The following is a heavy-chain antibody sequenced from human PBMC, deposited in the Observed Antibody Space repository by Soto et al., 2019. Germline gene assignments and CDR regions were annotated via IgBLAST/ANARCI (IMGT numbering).Heavy chain of an antibody. V-gene: IGHV1-3*05. J-gene: IGHJ5*02. CDR1: GYTFTSYA. Sequence: QVQLVQSGAEEKKPGATVKVSCKASGYTFTSYAMDWVRQAPGQRLEWMGWINAGNGNTKYSQKFQGRVTITRDTSASPAYMELSSLRSEDTAVYYCARGFPPGFDPWGQGTRVTVSS. CDR3: ARGFPPGFDP. CDR2: INAGNGNT. D-gene: IGHD3-3*01.